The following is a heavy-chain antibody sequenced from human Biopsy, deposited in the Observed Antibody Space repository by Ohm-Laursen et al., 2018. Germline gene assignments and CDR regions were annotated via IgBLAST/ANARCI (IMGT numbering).Heavy chain of an antibody. V-gene: IGHV4-39*01. D-gene: IGHD3-22*01. CDR3: ARDYDTSGYYYVS. CDR2: IFYLGST. J-gene: IGHJ5*02. CDR1: GDSVTKYY. Sequence: GTLSLTCTVSGDSVTKYYWGWIRQPPGKGLEWIGSIFYLGSTHYKPSLKSRVNISVDTSKNQFSLKLNSVTAADTAVYYCARDYDTSGYYYVSWGQGTLVTVSS.